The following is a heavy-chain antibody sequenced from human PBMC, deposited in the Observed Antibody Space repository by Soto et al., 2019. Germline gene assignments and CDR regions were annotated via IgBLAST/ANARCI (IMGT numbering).Heavy chain of an antibody. V-gene: IGHV4-59*08. CDR2: IYYSGST. CDR3: ASYGSGTYYFDY. D-gene: IGHD3-10*01. J-gene: IGHJ4*02. Sequence: SETLSLTCTVSGGSISSYYWSWIRQPPGKGLEWIGYIYYSGSTNYNPSLKSRVTISVDTSKNQFSLKLSSVTAADTAVYYCASYGSGTYYFDYWGQGTLVTVSS. CDR1: GGSISSYY.